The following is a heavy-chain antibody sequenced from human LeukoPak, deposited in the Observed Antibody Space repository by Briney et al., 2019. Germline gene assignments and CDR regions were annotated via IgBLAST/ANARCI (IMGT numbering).Heavy chain of an antibody. CDR1: GYTFTGYY. CDR3: ARDTYYYDSSGSHRPYFDY. V-gene: IGHV1-2*02. Sequence: GASVKVSCKASGYTFTGYYMHWVRQAPGQGLEWMGWINPNSGGTNYAQKFQGRVTMTRDTSISTVYMELSRLRSDDTAVYYCARDTYYYDSSGSHRPYFDYWGQGTLVTVSS. CDR2: INPNSGGT. J-gene: IGHJ4*02. D-gene: IGHD3-22*01.